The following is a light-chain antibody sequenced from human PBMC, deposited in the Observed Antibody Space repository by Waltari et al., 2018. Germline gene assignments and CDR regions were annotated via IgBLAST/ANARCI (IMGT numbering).Light chain of an antibody. J-gene: IGLJ1*01. CDR3: CSYGGSYTFV. CDR1: SSDVGGYNY. Sequence: QSALTQPASVSGSPGQSITISCTGTSSDVGGYNYVSWYQQHPGKAPKLMIHDVTKRPAGVPDRFTVSKSGNTASLTISGLQAEDEADYYCCSYGGSYTFVFGTGTKITVL. V-gene: IGLV2-11*01. CDR2: DVT.